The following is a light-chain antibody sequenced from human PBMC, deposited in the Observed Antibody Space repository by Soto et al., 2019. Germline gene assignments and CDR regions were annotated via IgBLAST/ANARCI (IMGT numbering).Light chain of an antibody. J-gene: IGLJ3*02. Sequence: QAVVTQEPSLTVSPGGTVTLTCGSSTGAVTSGHYPYWFQQKPGQAPKTLIYDTTNKHTWTPARFSGSLVGGKAALTLSGAQPEDEAEYYCVLAYSGSPVFGGGTKLTVL. CDR1: TGAVTSGHY. V-gene: IGLV7-46*01. CDR3: VLAYSGSPV. CDR2: DTT.